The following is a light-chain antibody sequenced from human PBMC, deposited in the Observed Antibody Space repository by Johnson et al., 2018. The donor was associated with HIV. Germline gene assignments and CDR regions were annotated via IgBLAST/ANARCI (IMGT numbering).Light chain of an antibody. J-gene: IGLJ1*01. Sequence: QSALTQPPSVSAAPGQKVTISCSGSSSNIGNNYVSWYQQLPGTAPKLLIYENNKRPSGIPDRFSGSKSGTSATLCITGLQTGDEAAYYCGTWDNSLSAYVFGTGTKVTVL. CDR3: GTWDNSLSAYV. CDR1: SSNIGNNY. V-gene: IGLV1-51*02. CDR2: ENN.